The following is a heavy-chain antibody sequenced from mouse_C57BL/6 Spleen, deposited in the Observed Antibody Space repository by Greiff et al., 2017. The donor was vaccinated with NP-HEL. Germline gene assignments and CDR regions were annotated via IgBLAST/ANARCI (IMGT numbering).Heavy chain of an antibody. Sequence: QVQLQQSGAELARPGASVKLSCKASGYTFTSYGISWVKQRTGQGLEWIGEIYPRSGNTYYNEKFKGKATLTADKSSSTAYMELRSLTSEDSAVYFCARYGSSYGRGAMDYWGQGTSVTVSS. J-gene: IGHJ4*01. D-gene: IGHD1-1*01. V-gene: IGHV1-81*01. CDR1: GYTFTSYG. CDR3: ARYGSSYGRGAMDY. CDR2: IYPRSGNT.